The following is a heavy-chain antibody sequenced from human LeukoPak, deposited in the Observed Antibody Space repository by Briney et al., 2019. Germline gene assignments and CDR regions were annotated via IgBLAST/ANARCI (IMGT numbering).Heavy chain of an antibody. J-gene: IGHJ6*03. Sequence: GGSLRLSCAAAGITFSTYGMHWVRQAPGKGLEWVAFIRSDGSDKYYADAVKVRFAISRDNSKNTLYLQMNSLRAEDTAVYYCAKGNVIVPAVVTYYYYYMDVWGKGTTVAVSS. CDR3: AKGNVIVPAVVTYYYYYMDV. D-gene: IGHD2-2*01. CDR1: GITFSTYG. CDR2: IRSDGSDK. V-gene: IGHV3-30*02.